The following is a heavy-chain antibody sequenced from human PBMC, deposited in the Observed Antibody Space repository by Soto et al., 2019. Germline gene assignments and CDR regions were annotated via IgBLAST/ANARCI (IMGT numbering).Heavy chain of an antibody. D-gene: IGHD4-17*01. Sequence: EVQLLESGGGLVQPGGSLRLSCAASGFTFSSYAMTWVRQAPGKGLEWVSAISGSGTNRYYADSGKGRFTISRDNSKNTLYLQMNSLRAEDTAVYYCAKDRVDYGDYRGLDYWGQGTLVTVSS. CDR3: AKDRVDYGDYRGLDY. V-gene: IGHV3-23*01. J-gene: IGHJ4*02. CDR1: GFTFSSYA. CDR2: ISGSGTNR.